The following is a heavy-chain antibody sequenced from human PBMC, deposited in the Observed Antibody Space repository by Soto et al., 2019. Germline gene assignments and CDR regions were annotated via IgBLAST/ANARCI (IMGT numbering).Heavy chain of an antibody. CDR1: GFTFSNYG. CDR3: ARGWGGEAAHLDY. Sequence: QVHLVESGGGVMQPGRSPRLSCVASGFTFSNYGMHWVRQAPGKGLEWVAVIWYDGSKTYYEDSVRGRFTISRDNSKNTLYLQMNSRRVEDTAVYYCARGWGGEAAHLDYWGQGTLVTVSS. D-gene: IGHD6-13*01. J-gene: IGHJ4*02. CDR2: IWYDGSKT. V-gene: IGHV3-33*01.